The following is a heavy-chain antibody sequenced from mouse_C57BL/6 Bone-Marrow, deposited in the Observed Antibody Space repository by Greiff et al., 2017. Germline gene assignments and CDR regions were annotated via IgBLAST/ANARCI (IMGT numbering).Heavy chain of an antibody. V-gene: IGHV1-81*01. D-gene: IGHD1-1*01. J-gene: IGHJ4*01. CDR3: AIYYGSTVYAMDY. CDR1: GYTFTSYG. CDR2: IDPRSGNT. Sequence: VQLQQSGAELARPGASVKLSCKASGYTFTSYGISWVKQRTGQGLEWIGEIDPRSGNTYYNEKLKGKATLNADKSSSTAYMELRSLTSEDSAVYFCAIYYGSTVYAMDYWGQGTSVTVSS.